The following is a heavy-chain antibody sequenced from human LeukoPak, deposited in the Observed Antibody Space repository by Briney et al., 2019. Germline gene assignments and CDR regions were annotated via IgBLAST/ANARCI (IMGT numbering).Heavy chain of an antibody. V-gene: IGHV1-46*01. J-gene: IGHJ4*02. Sequence: ASVQVSCKASGYTFTSYYMHWVRQAPGQGLEWMGIINPSGGSTSYAQKFQGRVTMTRDTSTSTVYMELSSLRSEDTAVYYCARMIEGATFDYWGQGTLVTVSS. D-gene: IGHD1-26*01. CDR3: ARMIEGATFDY. CDR1: GYTFTSYY. CDR2: INPSGGST.